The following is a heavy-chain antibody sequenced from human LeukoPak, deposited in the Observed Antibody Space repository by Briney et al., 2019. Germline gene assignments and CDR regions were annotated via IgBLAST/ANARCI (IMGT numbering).Heavy chain of an antibody. D-gene: IGHD3-10*01. J-gene: IGHJ5*02. CDR3: ARDLGYGSGPDWFDP. Sequence: GGSLRLSCAASGFTFSSYAMNWVRQAPGKGLEWVSYISSSGSSIYYADSVKGRFTISRDNAKNSLYLQMNSLKTEDTAVYFCARDLGYGSGPDWFDPWGQGTLVTVSS. V-gene: IGHV3-48*03. CDR1: GFTFSSYA. CDR2: ISSSGSSI.